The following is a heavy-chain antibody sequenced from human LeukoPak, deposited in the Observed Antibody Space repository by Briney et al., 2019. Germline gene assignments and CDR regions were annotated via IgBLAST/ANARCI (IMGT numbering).Heavy chain of an antibody. Sequence: ASVKVSCKASGYTFTGYYMHWVRQAPGQGLEWMGWINPNSGGTNYAQKFQGRVTMTRDTSTSTVYMELSSLRSEDTAVYYCARDLLKWDRGCFDYWGQGTLVTVSS. V-gene: IGHV1-2*02. CDR3: ARDLLKWDRGCFDY. J-gene: IGHJ4*02. CDR2: INPNSGGT. D-gene: IGHD1-26*01. CDR1: GYTFTGYY.